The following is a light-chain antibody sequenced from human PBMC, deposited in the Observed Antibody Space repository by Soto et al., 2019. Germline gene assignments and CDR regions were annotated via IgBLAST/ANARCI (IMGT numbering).Light chain of an antibody. J-gene: IGLJ1*01. V-gene: IGLV2-14*01. CDR3: TSYSSSDIFYV. CDR1: SGDVGGYNY. CDR2: QVT. Sequence: QSALTQPASVSESPGLSITISCTGTSGDVGGYNYVSWYQHHPGKAPKLLIYQVTNRPSRVSNRFSGSKSGNTASLTISGLQADDEADYYCTSYSSSDIFYVFGTGTKVTVL.